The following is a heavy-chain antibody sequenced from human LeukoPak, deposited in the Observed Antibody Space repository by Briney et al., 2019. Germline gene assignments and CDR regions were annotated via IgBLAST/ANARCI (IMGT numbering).Heavy chain of an antibody. Sequence: ASVKVSCKASGYTFTSYGISWVRQAPGQGLEWMGWISAYNGNTNYAQKLQGRVTMTTDTSTSTAYMELRSLRSDDTAVYYCARDSRAYYDSSGYLYYFDYWGQGTLATVSS. V-gene: IGHV1-18*01. D-gene: IGHD3-22*01. CDR3: ARDSRAYYDSSGYLYYFDY. CDR2: ISAYNGNT. CDR1: GYTFTSYG. J-gene: IGHJ4*02.